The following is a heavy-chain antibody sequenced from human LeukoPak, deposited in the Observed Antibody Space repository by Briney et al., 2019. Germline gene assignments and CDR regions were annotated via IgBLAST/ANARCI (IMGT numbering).Heavy chain of an antibody. CDR3: TRYDSTRFDP. CDR2: IRYDGTDK. V-gene: IGHV3-33*01. CDR1: GFTFSGHG. J-gene: IGHJ5*02. Sequence: PGGSLRLSCAASGFTFSGHGMHWVRQAPGKGLEWVAGIRYDGTDKHYADSVKGRFSISRDNSKYTLYLQMDSLRAEDTAVYYCTRYDSTRFDPWGQGTLVTVSS. D-gene: IGHD3-22*01.